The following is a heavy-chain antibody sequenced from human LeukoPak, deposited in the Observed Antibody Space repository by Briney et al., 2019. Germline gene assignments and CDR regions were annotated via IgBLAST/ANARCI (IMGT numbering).Heavy chain of an antibody. CDR1: GVSISSSNSY. CDR2: IYYSGNT. CDR3: ARQTGSGLFILP. J-gene: IGHJ4*02. Sequence: SETLSLTCTVSGVSISSSNSYWGWIRQPPGKGLEWIGSIYYSGNTYYNASLKSQVSISIDTFKNRFSLKLTSVTAADTAVYYCARQTGSGLFILPGGQGTLVTVSS. V-gene: IGHV4-39*01. D-gene: IGHD3/OR15-3a*01.